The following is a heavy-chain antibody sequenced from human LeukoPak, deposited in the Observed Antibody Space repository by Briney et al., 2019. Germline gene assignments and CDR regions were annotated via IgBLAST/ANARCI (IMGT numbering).Heavy chain of an antibody. CDR1: GYTFTGYY. V-gene: IGHV1-2*06. J-gene: IGHJ4*02. Sequence: ASVKVSCKASGYTFTGYYMHWVRQAPGQGLEWMGRINPNSGGTNYAQKFQGRVTMTGDTSISTAYMELSRLRSDDTAVYYCAAYSSSWYPRFDYWSQGTLVTVSS. D-gene: IGHD6-13*01. CDR2: INPNSGGT. CDR3: AAYSSSWYPRFDY.